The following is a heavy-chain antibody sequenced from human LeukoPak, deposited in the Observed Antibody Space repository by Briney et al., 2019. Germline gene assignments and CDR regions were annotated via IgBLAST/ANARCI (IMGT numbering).Heavy chain of an antibody. CDR2: IYYSGST. Sequence: SETLSLTCTVSGGSISSYYWSWIRQPPGKGLEWIGYIYYSGSTNYYPSLKSRVTISVDTSKNQFSLKLSSVTAADTAVYYCARSVLRYFDLAGYWGQGTLVTVS. CDR1: GGSISSYY. V-gene: IGHV4-59*08. CDR3: ARSVLRYFDLAGY. J-gene: IGHJ4*02. D-gene: IGHD3-9*01.